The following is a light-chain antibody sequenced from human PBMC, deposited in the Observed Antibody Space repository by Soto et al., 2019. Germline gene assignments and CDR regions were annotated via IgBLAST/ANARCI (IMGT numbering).Light chain of an antibody. CDR3: QQYGSSPVT. J-gene: IGKJ2*01. CDR2: GAS. CDR1: QSASSSY. Sequence: EIVLTQSPGTLSLSPGERATLSCRASQSASSSYLAWYQQKPGQAPRLLIYGASSRATGIPDRFSGSGSGTDFTLTISRLEPEDFAVYYCQQYGSSPVTFGQGTKLEIK. V-gene: IGKV3-20*01.